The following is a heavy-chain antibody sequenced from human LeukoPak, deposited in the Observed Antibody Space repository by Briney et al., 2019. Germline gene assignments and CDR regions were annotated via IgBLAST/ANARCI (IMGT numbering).Heavy chain of an antibody. CDR1: GGSISSSSYY. V-gene: IGHV4-39*01. CDR2: IYYSGST. D-gene: IGHD1-20*01. J-gene: IGHJ5*02. Sequence: SETLSLTCTVSGGSISSSSYYWGWIRQPPGKGLEWIGSIYYSGSTYYNPSLKSRVTISVDTSKNQFSLKLSSVTAAETAVYYCARLTGTTRPWGQGTLVTVSS. CDR3: ARLTGTTRP.